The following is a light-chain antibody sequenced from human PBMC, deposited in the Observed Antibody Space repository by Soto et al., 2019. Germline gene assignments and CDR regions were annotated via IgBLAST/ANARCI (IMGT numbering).Light chain of an antibody. Sequence: DIQMTQSPSSLSGSLGDTFTITCRASQSINNHLNWYQQKPGKVPKLLIYAASTLEDGVPSRFTGSGSGTDFTLAIRSLQPEDFATYFCQQSFSTAITFGQGTRLEI. CDR1: QSINNH. CDR3: QQSFSTAIT. V-gene: IGKV1-39*01. CDR2: AAS. J-gene: IGKJ5*01.